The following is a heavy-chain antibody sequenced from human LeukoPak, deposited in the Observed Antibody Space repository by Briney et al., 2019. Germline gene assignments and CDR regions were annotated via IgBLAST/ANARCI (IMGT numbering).Heavy chain of an antibody. CDR2: INQDGSEK. CDR3: AKDWDVDTAMVAYFDY. J-gene: IGHJ4*02. V-gene: IGHV3-7*03. D-gene: IGHD5-18*01. CDR1: GITFSRFW. Sequence: GGSLRLSCAASGITFSRFWMSWVRQAPGKGLQWVANINQDGSEKHYVDSVKGRFTISRDNAENSLYLQMNSLRAEDTAVYYCAKDWDVDTAMVAYFDYWGQGTLVTVSS.